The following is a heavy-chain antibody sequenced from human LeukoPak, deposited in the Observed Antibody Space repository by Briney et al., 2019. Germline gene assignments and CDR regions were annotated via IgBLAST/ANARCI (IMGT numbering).Heavy chain of an antibody. CDR1: GYTFTSYA. Sequence: ASVKVSCKASGYTFTSYAMSWVRQAPGQGLEWMGWINTNTGNPTYAQGFTGRFVFSLDTSVSTAYLQISSLKAEDTAVYYCAREYRRGYSYGFGYWGQGTLVTVSS. CDR3: AREYRRGYSYGFGY. CDR2: INTNTGNP. J-gene: IGHJ4*02. D-gene: IGHD5-18*01. V-gene: IGHV7-4-1*02.